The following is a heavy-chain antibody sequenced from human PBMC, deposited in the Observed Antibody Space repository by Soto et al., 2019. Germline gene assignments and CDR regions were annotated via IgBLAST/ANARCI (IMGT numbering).Heavy chain of an antibody. D-gene: IGHD3-22*01. V-gene: IGHV4-31*03. CDR2: IYYSGST. Sequence: PSETLSFTCTVSGGSISSGGYYWSWIRQHPGKGLEWIGYIYYSGSTYYNPSLKSRVTISVDTSKNQFSLKLSSVTAADTAVYYCARVLDSSGEAGAFDIWGQGTMVTVS. J-gene: IGHJ3*02. CDR1: GGSISSGGYY. CDR3: ARVLDSSGEAGAFDI.